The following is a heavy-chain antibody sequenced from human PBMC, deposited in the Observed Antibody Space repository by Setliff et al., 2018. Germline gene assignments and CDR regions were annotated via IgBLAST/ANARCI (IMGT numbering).Heavy chain of an antibody. CDR2: ISPPTGKT. J-gene: IGHJ4*02. CDR3: ARMSTSGPHYDY. Sequence: GASVKVSCKTSGYTFNDYGIAWVRQAPGQGLEWTGWISPPTGKTYDTPKLHGRVTLTTDTSTSTAYMELSSLRSDDTAVYYCARMSTSGPHYDYWGQGTLVTVSS. CDR1: GYTFNDYG. D-gene: IGHD2-8*02. V-gene: IGHV1-18*01.